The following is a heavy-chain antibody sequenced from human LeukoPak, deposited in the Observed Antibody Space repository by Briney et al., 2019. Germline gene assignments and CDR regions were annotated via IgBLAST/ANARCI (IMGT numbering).Heavy chain of an antibody. D-gene: IGHD2-2*01. V-gene: IGHV1-69*13. Sequence: ASVKVSCKASGGTFSSYAISWVRQAPGQGLEWMGGIIPIFGTANYAQKFQGRVTITADESTSTAYMELSSLRSEDTAVYYCARSGIIGYCSSTSCPPPYGMDVWGQGTTVTVSS. J-gene: IGHJ6*02. CDR1: GGTFSSYA. CDR3: ARSGIIGYCSSTSCPPPYGMDV. CDR2: IIPIFGTA.